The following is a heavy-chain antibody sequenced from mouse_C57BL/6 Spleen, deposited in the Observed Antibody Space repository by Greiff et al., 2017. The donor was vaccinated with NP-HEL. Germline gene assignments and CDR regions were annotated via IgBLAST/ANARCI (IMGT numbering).Heavy chain of an antibody. J-gene: IGHJ4*01. D-gene: IGHD3-2*02. CDR2: ISYDGSN. V-gene: IGHV3-6*01. CDR1: GYSITSGYY. Sequence: EVQLVESGPGLVKPSQSLSLTCSVTGYSITSGYYWNWIRQFPGNKLEWMGYISYDGSNNYNPSLKNRISITRDTSKNQFFLKLNSVTTEDTATYYCARGSSGFREAMDYWGQGTSVTVSS. CDR3: ARGSSGFREAMDY.